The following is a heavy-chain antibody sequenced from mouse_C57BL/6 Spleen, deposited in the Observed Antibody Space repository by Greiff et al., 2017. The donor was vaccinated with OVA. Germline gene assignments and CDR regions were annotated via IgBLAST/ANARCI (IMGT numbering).Heavy chain of an antibody. Sequence: QVQLKESGPGILQSSQTLSLTCSFSGFSLSTSGMGVSWIRQPSGKGLEWLAHIYWDDDKRYTPSLKSRLTISKDTSSNQVFLKITSVDTADTATYYCARSYYGSSYFMDYWGQGTSVTVAS. J-gene: IGHJ4*01. CDR2: IYWDDDK. V-gene: IGHV8-12*01. D-gene: IGHD1-1*01. CDR3: ARSYYGSSYFMDY. CDR1: GFSLSTSGMG.